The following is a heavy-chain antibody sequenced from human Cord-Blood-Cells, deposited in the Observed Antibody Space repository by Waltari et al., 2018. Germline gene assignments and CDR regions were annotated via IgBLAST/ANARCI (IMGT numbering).Heavy chain of an antibody. D-gene: IGHD3-3*01. V-gene: IGHV1-69*04. Sequence: LVQSGAEVKKPGSSVKVSCKASGGTFSSYAISWVRQAPGQGLEWMGRIIPILGIANYAQKFQGRVTITADKSTSTAYMELSSLRSEDTAVYYCARDRATYYDFWSGYDYWGQGTLVTVSS. CDR2: IIPILGIA. CDR1: GGTFSSYA. CDR3: ARDRATYYDFWSGYDY. J-gene: IGHJ4*02.